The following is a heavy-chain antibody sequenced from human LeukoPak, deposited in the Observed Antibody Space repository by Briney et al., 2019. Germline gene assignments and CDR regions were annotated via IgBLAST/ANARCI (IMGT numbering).Heavy chain of an antibody. CDR2: ISGSGGST. CDR1: GFTFSSYA. V-gene: IGHV3-23*01. Sequence: GGSLRLSCAASGFTFSSYAMNWVRQAPGKGLEWVSAISGSGGSTYYADSVKGRFTISRDNSKNTLYLQMNSLRAEDTAVYYCAKEIVVVPAARTGMDVWGQGTTVTVSS. J-gene: IGHJ6*02. CDR3: AKEIVVVPAARTGMDV. D-gene: IGHD2-2*01.